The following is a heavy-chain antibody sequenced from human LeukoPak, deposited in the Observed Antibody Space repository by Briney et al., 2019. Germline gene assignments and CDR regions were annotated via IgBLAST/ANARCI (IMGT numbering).Heavy chain of an antibody. CDR3: AKDRSTMVRGVIIRIPDY. J-gene: IGHJ4*02. V-gene: IGHV3-23*01. D-gene: IGHD3-10*01. Sequence: GGSLRLSCAASGFTFNSYAMSWLRQAPGRGLEWVSAISGRGGSRYYAASVKGRFTITRDNSKNTLYLQMNSLRAEDTAVYYCAKDRSTMVRGVIIRIPDYWGQGTLVTVSS. CDR1: GFTFNSYA. CDR2: ISGRGGSR.